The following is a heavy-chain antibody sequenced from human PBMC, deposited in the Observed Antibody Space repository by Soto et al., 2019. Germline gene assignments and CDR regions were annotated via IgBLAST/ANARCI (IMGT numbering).Heavy chain of an antibody. Sequence: QVQRVQSGAAVKKPGASVKVSCKASGYTSSGSAMGWVRQAPGQGLEWMGWISAYNGNTDYAQKFQGRVTMTTDTSTSTAYMELRSLTSDDTAVYYCARPFGDYGDYAWSLRYWGQGTLVTVSS. CDR3: ARPFGDYGDYAWSLRY. CDR2: ISAYNGNT. J-gene: IGHJ4*02. CDR1: GYTSSGSA. V-gene: IGHV1-18*01. D-gene: IGHD4-17*01.